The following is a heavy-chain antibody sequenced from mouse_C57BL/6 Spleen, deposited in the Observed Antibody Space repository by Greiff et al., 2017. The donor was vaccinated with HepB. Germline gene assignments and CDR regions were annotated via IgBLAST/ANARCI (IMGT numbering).Heavy chain of an antibody. D-gene: IGHD1-1*01. CDR3: ARKGAVVATDYFDY. Sequence: QVQLQQSGAELVRPGTSVKMSCKASGYTFTNYWIGWAKQRPGHGLEWIGDIYPGGGYTNYNEKFKGKATLTADKSSSTAYMQFSSLTSEDSAIYYCARKGAVVATDYFDYWGQGTTLTVSS. V-gene: IGHV1-63*01. J-gene: IGHJ2*01. CDR2: IYPGGGYT. CDR1: GYTFTNYW.